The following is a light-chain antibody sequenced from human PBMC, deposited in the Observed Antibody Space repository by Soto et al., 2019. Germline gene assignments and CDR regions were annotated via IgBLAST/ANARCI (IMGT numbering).Light chain of an antibody. V-gene: IGLV2-11*02. CDR3: SSYIPTSVLYV. J-gene: IGLJ1*01. CDR2: DVN. CDR1: SSDVGGYHY. Sequence: QSVLAQPRSVSGSPGQSVTISCTGTSSDVGGYHYVSWYQHHPGKAPKLVIFDVNRRPSGVPHRFSGSKSDNTASLTISGLQAEGEADYYCSSYIPTSVLYVFGTGTKVTVL.